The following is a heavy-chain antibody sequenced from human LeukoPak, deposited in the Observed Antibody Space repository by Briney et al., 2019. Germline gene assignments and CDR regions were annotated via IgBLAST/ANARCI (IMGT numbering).Heavy chain of an antibody. V-gene: IGHV3-48*04. D-gene: IGHD5-12*01. Sequence: GGSLRLSCAASGFTFSDYSMNWVRQAPGKGLEWISYVGISSGNTKYADSVKGRFTISGDSAKNSVFLQMNSLRVEDTAVYYCARDYRYAFDNWGQGTLVTVSS. CDR2: VGISSGNT. J-gene: IGHJ4*02. CDR1: GFTFSDYS. CDR3: ARDYRYAFDN.